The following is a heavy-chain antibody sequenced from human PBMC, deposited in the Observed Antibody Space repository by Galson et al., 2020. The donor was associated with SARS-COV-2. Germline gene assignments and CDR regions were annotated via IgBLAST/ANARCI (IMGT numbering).Heavy chain of an antibody. D-gene: IGHD1-26*01. J-gene: IGHJ4*02. V-gene: IGHV2-70*11. CDR1: GFSLTTSGLC. CDR3: ARERVGAIPDY. Sequence: SGPTLVKPTQPLTLTCTFSGFSLTTSGLCVSWIRQPPGNSLEWLARLDSDDDKYYSTSLKTRLTIPKDTSKNQVVLTMTNMDPVQTATYYCARERVGAIPDYWGQGTLVTVSS. CDR2: LDSDDDK.